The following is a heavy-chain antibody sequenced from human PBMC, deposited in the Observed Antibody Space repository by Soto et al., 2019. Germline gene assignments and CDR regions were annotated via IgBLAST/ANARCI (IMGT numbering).Heavy chain of an antibody. J-gene: IGHJ6*03. CDR1: GYTFTSYG. D-gene: IGHD2-2*01. CDR3: ARFTASQLLYYYYYMDV. V-gene: IGHV1-18*01. Sequence: ASVKVSCKASGYTFTSYGISWVRQAPGQGLEWMGWISAYNGNTNYAQKLQGRVTMTTDTSTSTAYMELRSLRSDDTAVYYCARFTASQLLYYYYYMDVWGKGTTVTVSX. CDR2: ISAYNGNT.